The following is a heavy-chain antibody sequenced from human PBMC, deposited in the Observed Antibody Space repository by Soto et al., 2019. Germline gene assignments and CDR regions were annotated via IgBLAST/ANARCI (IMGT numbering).Heavy chain of an antibody. J-gene: IGHJ6*02. D-gene: IGHD3-10*01. CDR3: ARDRTSRLWFGELSPYYYYGMDV. V-gene: IGHV3-11*01. Sequence: GGSLRLSCAASGFTFSDYYMSWIRQAPGKGLEWVSYISSSGSTIYYADSVKGRFTISRDNAKNSLYLQMNSLRAEDMAVYYCARDRTSRLWFGELSPYYYYGMDVWGQGTTVTVSS. CDR1: GFTFSDYY. CDR2: ISSSGSTI.